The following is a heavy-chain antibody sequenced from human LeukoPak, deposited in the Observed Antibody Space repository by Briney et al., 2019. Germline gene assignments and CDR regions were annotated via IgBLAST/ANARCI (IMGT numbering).Heavy chain of an antibody. J-gene: IGHJ4*02. Sequence: GGSLRLSCAASGFTFDDYAMHWVRQAPGKGLEWVSGISWNSGSIGYADSVKGRFTISRDNAKNSLYLQMNSLRAEDTALYYCAIDLMGATLYYFDYWGQGTLVTVSS. V-gene: IGHV3-9*01. CDR2: ISWNSGSI. CDR1: GFTFDDYA. D-gene: IGHD1-26*01. CDR3: AIDLMGATLYYFDY.